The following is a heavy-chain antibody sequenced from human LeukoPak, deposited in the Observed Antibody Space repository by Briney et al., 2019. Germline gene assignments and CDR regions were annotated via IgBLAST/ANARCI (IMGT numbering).Heavy chain of an antibody. J-gene: IGHJ3*02. CDR3: VKDRAGYSYAGGAFDI. CDR1: GFTFSSYA. V-gene: IGHV3-64*03. D-gene: IGHD5-18*01. CDR2: ISSNGGST. Sequence: PGGSLRLSCSASGFTFSSYAMHWVRQAPGKGLEYVSAISSNGGSTYYADSVKGRFTISRDNSKNTLYPQMSSLRAEDTAVYYCVKDRAGYSYAGGAFDIWGQGTMVTVSS.